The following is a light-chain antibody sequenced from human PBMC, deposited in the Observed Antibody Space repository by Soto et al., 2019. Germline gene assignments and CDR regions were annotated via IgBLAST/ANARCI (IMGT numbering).Light chain of an antibody. V-gene: IGLV1-40*01. J-gene: IGLJ3*02. CDR1: SSNIGAVFD. Sequence: QSVLTQPPSVSGAPGQRVTISCTGSSSNIGAVFDVHWYQQVPGTAPKLLIYENTKRPSGVPDRFSGSKSGTSASLAITGLQAEDEADYYCQSYDSSLSGWVFGGGTKLTVL. CDR3: QSYDSSLSGWV. CDR2: ENT.